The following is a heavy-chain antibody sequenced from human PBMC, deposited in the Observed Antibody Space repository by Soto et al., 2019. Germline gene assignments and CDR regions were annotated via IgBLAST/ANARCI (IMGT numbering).Heavy chain of an antibody. V-gene: IGHV3-23*01. Sequence: GGSLRLSCQASGFTFSIYAMSWVRQAPGKGLEWVSLVQSNGGTYSADSVKGRFTVSRDNSKNTVYLQMDSLRVEDTAVYYCAKWLRSGSFYCDFWGQGTMVTVSS. CDR3: AKWLRSGSFYCDF. CDR1: GFTFSIYA. D-gene: IGHD5-12*01. J-gene: IGHJ4*02. CDR2: VQSNGGT.